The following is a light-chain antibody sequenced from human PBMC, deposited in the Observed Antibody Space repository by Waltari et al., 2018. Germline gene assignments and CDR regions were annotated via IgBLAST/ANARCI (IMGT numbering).Light chain of an antibody. CDR3: NSYTTNSSIIYV. J-gene: IGLJ1*01. V-gene: IGLV2-14*03. CDR2: DIN. CDR1: SSDIGASDY. Sequence: QSALTQPASVSGSLGQSNPISCTGTSSDIGASDYFPWYQQHPGKAPKLIIYDINKRPSKIFSNRFSGSKSGNTASLTISGLQAEDEADYYCNSYTTNSSIIYVFGTGTKVTVL.